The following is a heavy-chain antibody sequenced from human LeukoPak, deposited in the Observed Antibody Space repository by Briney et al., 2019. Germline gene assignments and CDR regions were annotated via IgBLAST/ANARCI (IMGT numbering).Heavy chain of an antibody. CDR2: INAYNGNT. CDR3: ARYWAYCGGDCSYERENWFDP. J-gene: IGHJ5*02. D-gene: IGHD2-21*02. V-gene: IGHV1-18*01. CDR1: GYTFTSYG. Sequence: VDSVKVSCKASGYTFTSYGISWVRQAPGQGLEWMGWINAYNGNTNYAQKLQGRVTMTTDTSTSTAYMELRSLRSDDTAVYYCARYWAYCGGDCSYERENWFDPWGQGTLVTVSS.